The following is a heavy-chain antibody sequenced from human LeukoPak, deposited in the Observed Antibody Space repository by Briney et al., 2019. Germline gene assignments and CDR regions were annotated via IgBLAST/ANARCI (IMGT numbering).Heavy chain of an antibody. CDR2: IADDGSNK. CDR3: TRVDDLDAFDT. D-gene: IGHD2-2*03. CDR1: GFTFSSYA. V-gene: IGHV3-30*04. Sequence: GGSLRLSCAASGFTFSSYAMHWVRQAPGKGLEWVAVIADDGSNKYYADSVKGRFTISRDNSNNTLYLQMNSLRVEDTAVYYCTRVDDLDAFDTWGQGTLVTVSS. J-gene: IGHJ3*02.